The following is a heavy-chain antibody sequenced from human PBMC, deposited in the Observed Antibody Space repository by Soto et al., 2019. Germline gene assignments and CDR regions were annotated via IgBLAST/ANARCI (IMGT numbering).Heavy chain of an antibody. D-gene: IGHD3-9*01. CDR1: GGSFGGYY. CDR2: INHSGST. J-gene: IGHJ4*02. V-gene: IGHV4-34*01. Sequence: SETLCLTCAVYGGSFGGYYGSWIRQPPGKGLEWIGEINHSGSTNYNPSLKSRVTISVDTSKNQFSLKLSSVTAADTAVYYCARDGSSGLRYFDWLSYFDYWGQGTLVTVSS. CDR3: ARDGSSGLRYFDWLSYFDY.